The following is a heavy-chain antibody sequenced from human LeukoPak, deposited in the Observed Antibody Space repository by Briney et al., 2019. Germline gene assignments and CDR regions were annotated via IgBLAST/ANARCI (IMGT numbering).Heavy chain of an antibody. Sequence: SETLSLTCTVSGGSISSYYWSWIRQPPGKGLEWIGRIYTSGSTNYNPSLKSRVTMSVDTSKNQFSLKLSSVTAADTAVYYCARELWFGDTDAFDIWGQGTMVTVSS. V-gene: IGHV4-4*07. CDR2: IYTSGST. CDR3: ARELWFGDTDAFDI. D-gene: IGHD3-10*01. CDR1: GGSISSYY. J-gene: IGHJ3*02.